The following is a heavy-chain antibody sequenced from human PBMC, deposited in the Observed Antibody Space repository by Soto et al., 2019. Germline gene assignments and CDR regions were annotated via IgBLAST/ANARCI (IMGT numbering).Heavy chain of an antibody. CDR1: GGSFSGYS. CDR2: INHSGST. D-gene: IGHD6-19*01. Sequence: SSETLSLTCAVYGGSFSGYSWSWIRQSPGKGLEWIGKINHSGSTNYNPSLKSRVTISIDTSKNQFSLKLSSVTAADTAVYYCARGQWLDNYWGQGTLVTVSS. J-gene: IGHJ4*02. V-gene: IGHV4-34*01. CDR3: ARGQWLDNY.